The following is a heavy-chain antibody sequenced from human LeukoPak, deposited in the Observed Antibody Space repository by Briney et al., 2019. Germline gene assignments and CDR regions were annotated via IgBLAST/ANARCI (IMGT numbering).Heavy chain of an antibody. CDR3: VRGTAFWNGVGY. CDR2: INSDGSMT. D-gene: IGHD3-3*01. CDR1: GFTFSGYW. V-gene: IGHV3-74*01. Sequence: GGSLRLSCAASGFTFSGYWMHWVRQPPGKGLVWVSRINSDGSMTNYADSVKGRFTISRDNANTLYLQMNGLRAEDTAVYYCVRGTAFWNGVGYWGQGTLVTVSS. J-gene: IGHJ4*02.